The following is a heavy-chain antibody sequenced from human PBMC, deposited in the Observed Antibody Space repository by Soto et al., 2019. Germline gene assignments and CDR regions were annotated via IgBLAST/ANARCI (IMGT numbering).Heavy chain of an antibody. CDR2: ISSSSSYT. J-gene: IGHJ3*02. V-gene: IGHV3-11*06. CDR1: GFTFSDYY. CDR3: ARDRGGMGGSYYRAFDI. Sequence: GWSLRLSCAASGFTFSDYYMSWIRQAPGKGLEWVSYISSSSSYTNYADSVKGRFTISRDNAKNSLYLQMNSLRAEDTAVYYCARDRGGMGGSYYRAFDIWGQGTMVTVSS. D-gene: IGHD1-26*01.